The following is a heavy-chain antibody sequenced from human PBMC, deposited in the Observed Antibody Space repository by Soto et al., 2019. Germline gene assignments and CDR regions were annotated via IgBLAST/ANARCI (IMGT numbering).Heavy chain of an antibody. CDR1: GFTFSSYW. D-gene: IGHD3-10*01. CDR3: ARDLLGLDYYGSGSYSPFDH. J-gene: IGHJ4*02. V-gene: IGHV3-7*01. Sequence: GSLRLSCAASGFTFSSYWMSWVRQAPGKGLEWVANIKQDGSEKYYVDSVKGRFTISRDNAKNSLYLQMNSLRAEDTAVYYCARDLLGLDYYGSGSYSPFDHWGQGTLVTVSS. CDR2: IKQDGSEK.